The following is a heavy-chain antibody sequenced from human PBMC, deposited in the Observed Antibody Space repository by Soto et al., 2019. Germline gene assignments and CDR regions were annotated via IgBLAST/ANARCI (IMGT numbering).Heavy chain of an antibody. V-gene: IGHV1-2*04. CDR2: INPKSGGT. J-gene: IGHJ6*02. CDR1: GYSFIDYH. D-gene: IGHD2-8*01. CDR3: ARGDSTDCSNGVCSFFYNHDMDV. Sequence: ASVKVSCKASGYSFIDYHIHWVRQAPGQGLEWLGRINPKSGGTSTAQKFQGWVTTTTDTSISTASMELTRLTSDDTAIYYCARGDSTDCSNGVCSFFYNHDMDVWGQGTTVTVSS.